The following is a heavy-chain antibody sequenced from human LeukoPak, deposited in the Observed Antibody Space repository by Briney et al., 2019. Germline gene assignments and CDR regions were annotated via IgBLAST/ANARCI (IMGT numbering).Heavy chain of an antibody. Sequence: ASVKVSCKASGYTFTGYYIHWVRQAPGQGLEWMGWINPNSGGTNYAQKFQGRVTMTRDMSISTAYMELSRLRSDDTAVYYCASPASNLEKFQHDYWGQGTLVTVSS. CDR2: INPNSGGT. J-gene: IGHJ4*02. D-gene: IGHD5-24*01. V-gene: IGHV1-2*02. CDR3: ASPASNLEKFQHDY. CDR1: GYTFTGYY.